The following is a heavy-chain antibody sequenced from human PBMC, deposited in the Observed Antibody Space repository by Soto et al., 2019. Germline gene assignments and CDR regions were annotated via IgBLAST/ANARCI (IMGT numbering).Heavy chain of an antibody. CDR2: MNPNSGNT. V-gene: IGHV1-8*01. J-gene: IGHJ4*02. D-gene: IGHD1-7*01. CDR3: ARGYNWNSHWDY. CDR1: GYTLTSYD. Sequence: ASVKVSCKASGYTLTSYDSNWVRQATGQGLEWMGWMNPNSGNTGYAQKFQGRVTMTRNTSISTAYVELSSLRSEDTAVYYCARGYNWNSHWDYWGQGTLVTVSS.